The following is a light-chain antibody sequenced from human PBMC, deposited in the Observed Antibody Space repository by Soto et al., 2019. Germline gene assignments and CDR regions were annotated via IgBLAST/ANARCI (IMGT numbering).Light chain of an antibody. Sequence: EKVLTQSPATLSLSPGVRATLSCRASQSVSSSYLAWYQQKPGQAPRLLIYGASSRATGIPDRFSGSGSGTDFTLTISRLEPEDFAVYYCQQYGSSLITFGQGTRLEIK. V-gene: IGKV3-20*01. J-gene: IGKJ5*01. CDR1: QSVSSSY. CDR2: GAS. CDR3: QQYGSSLIT.